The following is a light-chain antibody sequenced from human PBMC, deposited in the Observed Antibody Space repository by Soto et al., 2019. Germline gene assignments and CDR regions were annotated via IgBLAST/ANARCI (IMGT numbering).Light chain of an antibody. CDR3: QVWDSGSAHVV. J-gene: IGLJ2*01. CDR2: SDT. V-gene: IGLV3-21*01. Sequence: SYELTQPPSVSVAPGKTASISCGGNDIGSKGVHWYQQKPGQAPVLVIYSDTDLPPVITARFSGSNSANLATLTISRVEAGDEADYYCQVWDSGSAHVVFGGGTKVTVL. CDR1: DIGSKG.